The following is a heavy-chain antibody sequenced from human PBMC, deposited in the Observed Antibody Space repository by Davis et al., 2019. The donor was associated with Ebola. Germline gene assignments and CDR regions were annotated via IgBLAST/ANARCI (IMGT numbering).Heavy chain of an antibody. V-gene: IGHV4-59*08. D-gene: IGHD6-19*01. CDR1: GGSISSYY. CDR2: IYYSGST. J-gene: IGHJ4*02. CDR3: ARDYRAPGDSSGPLDY. Sequence: SETLSLTCTVSGGSISSYYWSWIRQPPGKGLEWIGYIYYSGSTIYNPSLKSRVTISVDTSKKQFSLKLSSVTAADTAVYYCARDYRAPGDSSGPLDYWGQGTLVTVSS.